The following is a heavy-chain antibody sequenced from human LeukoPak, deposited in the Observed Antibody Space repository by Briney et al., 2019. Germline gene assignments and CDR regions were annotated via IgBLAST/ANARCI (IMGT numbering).Heavy chain of an antibody. V-gene: IGHV4-34*01. D-gene: IGHD5-24*01. CDR2: INHSGST. CDR1: GGSFSGYY. CDR3: ARGGDGYNFGAFDY. Sequence: PSETLSLTCAVYGGSFSGYYWSWIRQPPGKGLEWIGEINHSGSTNYNPSLKSRVTISVDTSKNQFSLKLSSVTAADTAVYYRARGGDGYNFGAFDYWGQGTLVTVSS. J-gene: IGHJ4*02.